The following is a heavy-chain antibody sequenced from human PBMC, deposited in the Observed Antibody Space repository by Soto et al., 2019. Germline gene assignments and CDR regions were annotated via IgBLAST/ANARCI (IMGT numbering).Heavy chain of an antibody. CDR1: GFTFSSYT. CDR3: ARDPRGRRGYTNDY. D-gene: IGHD5-12*01. V-gene: IGHV3-21*01. Sequence: GGSLRLSCAASGFTFSSYTMNWVRQAPGKGLEWVSSISSSSSYIYYADSVKGRFTISRDNAKNSLYLQMNSLRAEDTAVYYCARDPRGRRGYTNDYRGQGTLVTVSS. J-gene: IGHJ4*02. CDR2: ISSSSSYI.